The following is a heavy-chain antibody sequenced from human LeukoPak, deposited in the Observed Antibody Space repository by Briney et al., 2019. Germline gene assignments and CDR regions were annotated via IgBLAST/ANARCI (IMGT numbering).Heavy chain of an antibody. CDR1: GFTFSSYV. Sequence: GGSLRLSCAASGFTFSSYVMSWVRQAPGKGLEWVSAISGSGGSTYYADSVKGRFTISRDNSKNTLYLQMNSLRAEDTAVYYCAAGDYYDSSGYWQGAFDIWGQGTMVTVSS. V-gene: IGHV3-23*01. CDR2: ISGSGGST. CDR3: AAGDYYDSSGYWQGAFDI. D-gene: IGHD3-22*01. J-gene: IGHJ3*02.